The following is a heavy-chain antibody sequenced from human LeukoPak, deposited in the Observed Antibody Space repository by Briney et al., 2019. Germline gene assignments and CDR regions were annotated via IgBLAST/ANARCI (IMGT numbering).Heavy chain of an antibody. J-gene: IGHJ5*02. CDR1: GFTFKNYG. Sequence: GGSLRLSCVASGFTFKNYGMHWVRQAPGKGLEWVSHIRYDETATYYADSVKGRFTISRDISQDTVYLQMNSLRAEDTAVYYCAREGFDPWGQGTLVTVSS. CDR3: AREGFDP. V-gene: IGHV3-30*02. CDR2: IRYDETAT.